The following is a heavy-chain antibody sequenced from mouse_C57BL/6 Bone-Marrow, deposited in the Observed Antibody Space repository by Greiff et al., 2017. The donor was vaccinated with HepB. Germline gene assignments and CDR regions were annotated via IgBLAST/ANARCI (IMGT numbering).Heavy chain of an antibody. CDR1: GFNIKDDY. CDR2: IDPENGDT. J-gene: IGHJ2*01. CDR3: TTIGYYGSSYVDY. V-gene: IGHV14-4*01. D-gene: IGHD1-1*01. Sequence: LQQSGAELVRPGASVKLSCTASGFNIKDDYMHWVKQRPEQGLEWIGWIDPENGDTEYASKFQGKATITADTSSNTAYLQLSSLTSEDTAVYYCTTIGYYGSSYVDYWGQGTTLTVSS.